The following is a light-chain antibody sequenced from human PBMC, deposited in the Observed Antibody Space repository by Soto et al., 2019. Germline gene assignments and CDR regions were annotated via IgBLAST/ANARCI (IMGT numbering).Light chain of an antibody. CDR3: QQYSSYPLT. J-gene: IGKJ4*01. CDR1: QSVGKW. CDR2: KAS. V-gene: IGKV1-5*03. Sequence: DIQMTQSPSTLSAFVGDRVTITCRASQSVGKWLAWYQQKPGKAPKILICKASTLESGVPSRFSGSGSGTEFTLTISSLQHDDFAPYYCQQYSSYPLTFGGGTKVDIK.